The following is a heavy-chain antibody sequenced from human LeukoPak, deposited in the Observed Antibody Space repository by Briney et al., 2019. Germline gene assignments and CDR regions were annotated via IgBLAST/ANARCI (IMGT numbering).Heavy chain of an antibody. D-gene: IGHD5-18*01. CDR2: INHSGST. J-gene: IGHJ4*02. V-gene: IGHV4-34*01. CDR1: GGSFSGYY. Sequence: TSETLSLTCAVYGGSFSGYYWSWIRQPPGKGLEWIGEINHSGSTNYNPSLKSRVTISVDKSKNQFSLKLSSVTAADTAVYFCARGYSYGYWYWGQGTLVTVSS. CDR3: ARGYSYGYWY.